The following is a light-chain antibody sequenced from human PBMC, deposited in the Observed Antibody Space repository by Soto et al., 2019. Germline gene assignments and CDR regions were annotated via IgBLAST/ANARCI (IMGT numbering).Light chain of an antibody. J-gene: IGLJ1*01. CDR3: CSYAAPSTFV. V-gene: IGLV2-23*02. CDR2: GVT. CDR1: SSDVGSYNL. Sequence: QSALTQPASVSGAPGQSITISCTGTSSDVGSYNLVSWYQHHPGKAPKLMIYGVTQRPSGVSNRFSGSKSGNTASLTISGLQAEDEAEYYCCSYAAPSTFVFGNGTKVTVL.